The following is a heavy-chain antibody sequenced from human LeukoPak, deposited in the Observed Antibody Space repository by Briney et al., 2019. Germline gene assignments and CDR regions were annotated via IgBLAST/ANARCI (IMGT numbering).Heavy chain of an antibody. CDR2: ISPDGSSA. CDR3: ARVSFCPRCHFDY. CDR1: GFSFSSYW. V-gene: IGHV3-74*03. D-gene: IGHD2/OR15-2a*01. J-gene: IGHJ4*02. Sequence: GGSLRLSCAASGFSFSSYWMHWVRQAPGKGLVWVARISPDGSSALSADSVRGRLTISRDNADNTLYLQLNSLRAEDTAVYYCARVSFCPRCHFDYWGQGTLVTVSS.